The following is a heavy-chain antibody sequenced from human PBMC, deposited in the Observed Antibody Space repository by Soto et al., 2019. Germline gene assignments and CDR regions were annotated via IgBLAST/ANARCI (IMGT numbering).Heavy chain of an antibody. CDR1: GGSISSYY. D-gene: IGHD5-12*01. CDR2: IYYSGST. CDR3: ARAYGGYADY. Sequence: PSETLSLTCTVSGGSISSYYWSWIRQPPGKGLEWIGYIYYSGSTNYNLSLKSRVTISVDTSKNQFSLKLSSVTAADTAVYYCARAYGGYADYWGQGALVTVS. J-gene: IGHJ4*02. V-gene: IGHV4-59*01.